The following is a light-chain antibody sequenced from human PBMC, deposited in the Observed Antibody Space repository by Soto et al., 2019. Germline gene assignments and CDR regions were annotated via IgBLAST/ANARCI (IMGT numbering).Light chain of an antibody. V-gene: IGLV2-11*01. CDR1: SSDVGGYNY. CDR2: DVS. J-gene: IGLJ2*01. CDR3: CSSASSHFL. Sequence: QSALTQPRSVSGSPGQSVTISCTGTSSDVGGYNYVSWYQQHPGKAPKLMIYDVSQRPSGVPDRFSGSKSGNTASLTISGLHHEDEADYCCCSSASSHFLFGGGTKVTVL.